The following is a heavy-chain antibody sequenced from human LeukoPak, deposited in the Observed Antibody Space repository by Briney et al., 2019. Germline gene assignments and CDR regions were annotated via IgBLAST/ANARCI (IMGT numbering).Heavy chain of an antibody. Sequence: PSETLSLTCTVSGGSISSNTNYWGWIRQPPGKGLEWIGSIYYSGSTNYNPSLKSRVTISVDTPKNQFSLKLSSVTAADTAVYYCARVSLVRGAPDYYFDYWGQGTLVTVSS. J-gene: IGHJ4*02. CDR3: ARVSLVRGAPDYYFDY. CDR1: GGSISSNTNY. V-gene: IGHV4-39*07. D-gene: IGHD3-10*01. CDR2: IYYSGST.